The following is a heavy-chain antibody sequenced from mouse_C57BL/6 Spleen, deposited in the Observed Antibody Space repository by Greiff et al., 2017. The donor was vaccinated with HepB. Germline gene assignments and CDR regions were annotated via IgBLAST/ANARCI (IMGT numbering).Heavy chain of an antibody. D-gene: IGHD1-1*01. J-gene: IGHJ1*03. V-gene: IGHV1-5*01. CDR2: IYPGNSDT. Sequence: VQLQQSGTVLARPGASVKMSCKTSGYTFTSYWMHWVKQRPGQGLEWIGAIYPGNSDTSYNQKFKGKAKLTAVTSASTAYMELSSLTNEDSAVYYCTRGDFLLRYFDVWGTGTTVTVSS. CDR3: TRGDFLLRYFDV. CDR1: GYTFTSYW.